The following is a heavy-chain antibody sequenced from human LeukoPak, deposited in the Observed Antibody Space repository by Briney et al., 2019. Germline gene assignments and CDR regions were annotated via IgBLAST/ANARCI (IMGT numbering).Heavy chain of an antibody. CDR3: ARAYSSSWLRGVFDY. D-gene: IGHD6-13*01. J-gene: IGHJ4*02. CDR1: GLTFSSYW. CDR2: INSDGSST. Sequence: GGSLRLSCAASGLTFSSYWMHWVRQAPGKGLVWVSRINSDGSSTSYADSVKGRFTISRDNAKNTLYLQMNSLRAEDTAVYYCARAYSSSWLRGVFDYWGQGTLVTVSS. V-gene: IGHV3-74*01.